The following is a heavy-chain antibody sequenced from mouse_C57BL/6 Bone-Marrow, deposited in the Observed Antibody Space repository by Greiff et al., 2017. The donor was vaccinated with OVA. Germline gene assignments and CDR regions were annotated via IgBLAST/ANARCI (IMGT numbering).Heavy chain of an antibody. V-gene: IGHV1-63*01. CDR3: ARGTGTRFAY. CDR1: GYTFTNYW. CDR2: IYPGGGYT. J-gene: IGHJ3*01. Sequence: VQGVESGAELVRPGTSVKMSCKASGYTFTNYWIGWAKQRPGHGLEWIGDIYPGGGYTNYNEKFKGKATLTADKSSSTAYMQFSSLTSEDSAIYYCARGTGTRFAYWGQGTLVTVSA. D-gene: IGHD4-1*01.